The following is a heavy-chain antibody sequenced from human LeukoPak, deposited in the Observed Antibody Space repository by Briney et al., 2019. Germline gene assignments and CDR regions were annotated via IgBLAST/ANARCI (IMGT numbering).Heavy chain of an antibody. V-gene: IGHV4-59*01. CDR1: GGSISSYY. J-gene: IGHJ6*03. CDR2: IYYSGST. D-gene: IGHD6-6*01. Sequence: SETLSLTCTVSGGSISSYYWSWIRQPPGKGLEWIGYIYYSGSTNYNPSLKSRVTISVDTSKNQFSLKLSSVTAADTAVYYCARDTRASSYSSSGRRYYYYYMDVWGKGTTVTVSS. CDR3: ARDTRASSYSSSGRRYYYYYMDV.